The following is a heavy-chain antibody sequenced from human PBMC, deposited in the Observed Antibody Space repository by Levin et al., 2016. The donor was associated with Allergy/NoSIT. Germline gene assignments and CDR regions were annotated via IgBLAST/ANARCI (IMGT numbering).Heavy chain of an antibody. CDR2: IYHSGST. V-gene: IGHV4-4*02. Sequence: WIRQPPGKGLEWIGEIYHSGSTNYNPSLKSRVTISVDKSKNQFSLKLSSVTAADTAVYYCARDRGTAMANNWFDPWGQGTLVTVSS. D-gene: IGHD5-18*01. J-gene: IGHJ5*02. CDR3: ARDRGTAMANNWFDP.